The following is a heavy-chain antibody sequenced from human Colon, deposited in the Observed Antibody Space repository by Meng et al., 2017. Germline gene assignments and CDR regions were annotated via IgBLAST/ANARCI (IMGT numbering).Heavy chain of an antibody. J-gene: IGHJ4*02. D-gene: IGHD4-23*01. CDR1: GFTFTNYW. Sequence: VELVESGGGSVQAGGSLGLSCAASGFTFTNYWMHWVRQVPGKGLGWVSRVNGDGTTTGYADSVKGRSTISRNNAKNTLSLEMHSLRAEDTAVYFCVRALNDDGGETFWGQGMLVTVSS. CDR2: VNGDGTTT. V-gene: IGHV3-74*02. CDR3: VRALNDDGGETF.